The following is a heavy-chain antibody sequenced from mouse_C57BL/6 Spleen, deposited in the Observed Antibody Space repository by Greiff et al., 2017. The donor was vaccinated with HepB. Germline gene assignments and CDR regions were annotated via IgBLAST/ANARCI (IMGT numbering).Heavy chain of an antibody. Sequence: EVKVVESGGGLVQPGGSLKLSCAASGFTFSDYGMAWVRQAPRKGPEWVAFISNLAYSIYYADTVTGRFTISRENAKNTLYLEMSSLRSEDTAMYYCARGGITTAPYAMDYWGQGTSVTVSS. D-gene: IGHD1-2*01. J-gene: IGHJ4*01. CDR3: ARGGITTAPYAMDY. CDR2: ISNLAYSI. V-gene: IGHV5-15*01. CDR1: GFTFSDYG.